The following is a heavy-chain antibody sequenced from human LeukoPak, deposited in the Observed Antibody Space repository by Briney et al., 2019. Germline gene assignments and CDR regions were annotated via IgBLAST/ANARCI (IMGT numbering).Heavy chain of an antibody. Sequence: GGSLRLSCAASGFTFSSYAMSWVRQAPGKGLEWVSAISGSGGSTYYADSVKGRFTISRDNAKNSLYLQMNSLRAEDTAVYYCARGSYDSSGYPAHYWGQGTLVTVSS. V-gene: IGHV3-23*01. J-gene: IGHJ4*02. D-gene: IGHD3-22*01. CDR3: ARGSYDSSGYPAHY. CDR1: GFTFSSYA. CDR2: ISGSGGST.